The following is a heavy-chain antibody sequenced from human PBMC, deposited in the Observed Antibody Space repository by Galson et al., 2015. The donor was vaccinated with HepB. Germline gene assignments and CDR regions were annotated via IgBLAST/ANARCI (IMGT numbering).Heavy chain of an antibody. CDR1: GFIFSNYG. J-gene: IGHJ6*02. CDR2: IWYDGSNK. Sequence: GFIFSNYGMHWVRQAPGKGLEWVAVIWYDGSNKFYGDSVKGRFTISRDNSKNTVFLEMKSLRVEDTSVYYCARAGREELDYDDSSGFMFHGMDVWGQGTTVSVSS. CDR3: ARAGREELDYDDSSGFMFHGMDV. V-gene: IGHV3-33*01. D-gene: IGHD3-22*01.